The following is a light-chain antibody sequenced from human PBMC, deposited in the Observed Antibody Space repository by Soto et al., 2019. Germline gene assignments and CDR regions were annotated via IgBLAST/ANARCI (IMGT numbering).Light chain of an antibody. V-gene: IGKV3-15*01. J-gene: IGKJ2*01. CDR2: GAS. Sequence: EIVMTQSPATLSVSPGERATLSCRASQSVSSNLAWYQQKPVQAPRLLIYGASTRTTGIPARFSGSGSATEPTLTISSLQSEDFAVYYCQQYNNWPHTFGQGTKLEIK. CDR3: QQYNNWPHT. CDR1: QSVSSN.